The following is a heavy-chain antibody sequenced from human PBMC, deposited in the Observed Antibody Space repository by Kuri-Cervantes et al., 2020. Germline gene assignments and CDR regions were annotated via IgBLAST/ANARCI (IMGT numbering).Heavy chain of an antibody. Sequence: GGSLRLSCAASGFTFDDYTMHWVRQAPGKGLEWVSGINWNGGSTGYADSVKGRFTISRDNAKNPLYLQMNSLRPEDTALYYCAKVPTYYYDDMGAFDIWGQGTMVTVSS. D-gene: IGHD3-22*01. J-gene: IGHJ3*02. V-gene: IGHV3-20*04. CDR3: AKVPTYYYDDMGAFDI. CDR1: GFTFDDYT. CDR2: INWNGGST.